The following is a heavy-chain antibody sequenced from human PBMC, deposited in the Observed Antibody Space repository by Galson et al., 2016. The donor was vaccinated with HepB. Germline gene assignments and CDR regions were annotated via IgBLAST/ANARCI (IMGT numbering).Heavy chain of an antibody. J-gene: IGHJ5*02. Sequence: SLRLSCAASGFTFRNYGMHWVRQAPGQGLEWVAIISHDGSLIYYADSVKGRFTISRDNSKNTLYLQMNGLTRADTAMYYCAKAMAAARTNWFDPWGQGVLVTVSS. D-gene: IGHD6-13*01. CDR2: ISHDGSLI. CDR3: AKAMAAARTNWFDP. V-gene: IGHV3-30*18. CDR1: GFTFRNYG.